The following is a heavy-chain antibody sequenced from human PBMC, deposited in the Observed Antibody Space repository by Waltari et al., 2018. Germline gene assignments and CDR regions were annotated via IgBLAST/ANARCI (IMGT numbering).Heavy chain of an antibody. D-gene: IGHD2-2*01. J-gene: IGHJ4*02. V-gene: IGHV4-38-2*01. CDR2: IYHSGRT. CDR3: ARHGRSTQLLPFDY. CDR1: GYSISSGYY. Sequence: QVQLQESGPGLVKPSETLSLTCAVSGYSISSGYYWGWIRQPPGKGLEWIGSIYHSGRTYYTPALKSRVTISVDTSKNQFSLKLSSVTAADTAVYYCARHGRSTQLLPFDYWGQGTLVTVSS.